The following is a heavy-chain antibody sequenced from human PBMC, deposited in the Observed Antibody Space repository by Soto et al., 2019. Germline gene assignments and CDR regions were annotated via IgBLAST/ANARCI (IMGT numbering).Heavy chain of an antibody. J-gene: IGHJ6*02. CDR2: INSDGSST. CDR1: GFTFSSYW. Sequence: EVQLVESGGGLVQPGGSLRLSCAASGFTFSSYWMHWVRQAPGKGLVWVSRINSDGSSTSYADSVKGRFTISRDNAKNTLYLQMNSLRAEDTAVYYCASWDYCSGGSCYPPYYYYYGMDVWGPGTTVTVSS. V-gene: IGHV3-74*01. CDR3: ASWDYCSGGSCYPPYYYYYGMDV. D-gene: IGHD2-15*01.